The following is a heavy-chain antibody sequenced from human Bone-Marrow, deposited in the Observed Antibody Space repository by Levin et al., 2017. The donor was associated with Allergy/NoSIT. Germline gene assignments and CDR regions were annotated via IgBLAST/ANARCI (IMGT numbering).Heavy chain of an antibody. CDR1: GYTFTGYY. V-gene: IGHV1-2*06. J-gene: IGHJ6*02. D-gene: IGHD4-11*01. CDR2: INPNSGGT. CDR3: ASPYDDSNSLDV. Sequence: GESLKISCKASGYTFTGYYMHWVRQAPGQGLEWMGRINPNSGGTNYAQKFQGRVTMTRDTSISTAYMELSRLRSDDTAVYYCASPYDDSNSLDVWGQGTTVTVSS.